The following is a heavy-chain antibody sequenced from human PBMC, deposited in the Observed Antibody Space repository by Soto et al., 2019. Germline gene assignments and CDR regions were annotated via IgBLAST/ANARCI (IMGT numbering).Heavy chain of an antibody. CDR2: IIPIFGTA. CDR1: GGTFSSYA. J-gene: IGHJ3*02. Sequence: QVQLVQSGAEVKKPGSSVKVSCKASGGTFSSYAISWVRQAPGQGREWMGGIIPIFGTANYAQKFQGRVTITADESTSTAYMELSSLRSEDTAVYYCARDDYYDSSGYYPNDAFDIWGQGTMVTVSS. D-gene: IGHD3-22*01. V-gene: IGHV1-69*01. CDR3: ARDDYYDSSGYYPNDAFDI.